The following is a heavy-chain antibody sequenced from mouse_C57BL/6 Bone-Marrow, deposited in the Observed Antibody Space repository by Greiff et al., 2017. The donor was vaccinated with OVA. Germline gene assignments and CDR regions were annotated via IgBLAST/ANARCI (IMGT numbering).Heavy chain of an antibody. Sequence: EVKVVESGGGLVQPGGSLKLSCAASGFTFSDYGMAWVRQAPRKGPEWVAFISNLAYSIYYADTVTGRFTISRENAKNTLYLEMSSLRSEDTAMYYYARKNYRTIGGYAMDYWGQGTSVTVSS. V-gene: IGHV5-15*01. J-gene: IGHJ4*01. CDR3: ARKNYRTIGGYAMDY. CDR1: GFTFSDYG. CDR2: ISNLAYSI. D-gene: IGHD2-14*01.